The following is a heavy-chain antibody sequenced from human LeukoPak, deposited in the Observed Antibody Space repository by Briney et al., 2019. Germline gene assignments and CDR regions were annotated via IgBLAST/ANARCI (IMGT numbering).Heavy chain of an antibody. J-gene: IGHJ5*02. CDR3: ARVDYGGNFEYNWFDP. Sequence: PSETLSLTCTVSGGSISSGGYYWSWIRQPPGKGLEWIGYTYYSGSTYYNPSLKSRVTISVDTSKNQFSLKLSSVTAADTAVYYCARVDYGGNFEYNWFDPWGQGTLVTVSS. CDR2: TYYSGST. CDR1: GGSISSGGYY. D-gene: IGHD4-23*01. V-gene: IGHV4-30-4*01.